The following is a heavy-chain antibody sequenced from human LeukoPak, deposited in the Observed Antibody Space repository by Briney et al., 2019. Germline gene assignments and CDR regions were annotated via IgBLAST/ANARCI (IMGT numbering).Heavy chain of an antibody. J-gene: IGHJ4*02. V-gene: IGHV3-30*04. CDR2: ISYDGSNK. D-gene: IGHD2-8*01. CDR3: ARDDCTNGVCYGYFDY. CDR1: GFTFSSYA. Sequence: GGSLRLSCAASGFTFSSYAMHWVRQAPGKGLEGVAVISYDGSNKYYADSVKGRFTISRDNSKNTLYLQMNSLRAEDTAVYYCARDDCTNGVCYGYFDYWGQGTLVTVSS.